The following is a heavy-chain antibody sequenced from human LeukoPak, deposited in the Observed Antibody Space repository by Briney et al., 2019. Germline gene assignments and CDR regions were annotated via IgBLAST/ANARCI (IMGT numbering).Heavy chain of an antibody. Sequence: GGSLRLSCAASGFTFSDYYMSWIRQAPGKGLEWVSYISSSGSTIYYADSVEGRFTISRDNAKNSLYLQMNSLRAEDTAVYYCARTNLYTAMVKVEEGYYFDYWGQGTLVTVSS. V-gene: IGHV3-11*01. CDR3: ARTNLYTAMVKVEEGYYFDY. CDR1: GFTFSDYY. D-gene: IGHD5-18*01. CDR2: ISSSGSTI. J-gene: IGHJ4*02.